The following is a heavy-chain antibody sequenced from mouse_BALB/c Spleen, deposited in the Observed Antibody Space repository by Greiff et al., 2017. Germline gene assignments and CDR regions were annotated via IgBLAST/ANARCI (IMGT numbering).Heavy chain of an antibody. CDR1: GFTFSSYT. V-gene: IGHV5-6-4*01. CDR2: ISSGGSYT. CDR3: TRSDYYDYEGYAMDD. Sequence: EVKLMESGGGLVKPGGSLKLSCAASGFTFSSYTMSWVRQTPEKRLEWVATISSGGSYTYYPDSVKGRFTISRDNAKNTLYLQMSSLKSEDTAMYYCTRSDYYDYEGYAMDDWGEGTSVTVSS. J-gene: IGHJ4*01. D-gene: IGHD2-4*01.